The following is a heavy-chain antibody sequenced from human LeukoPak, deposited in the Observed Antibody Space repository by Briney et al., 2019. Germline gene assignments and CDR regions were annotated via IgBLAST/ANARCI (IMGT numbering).Heavy chain of an antibody. Sequence: QSGGSLRLSCAASGFTFSSYGMHWVRQAPGEGLEWVAVISYDGSNKYYADSVKGRFTISSDNSKNTLYLQMNSLRAEDTAVYYCAKDGGIAAARGIQSNWFDPWGQGTLVTVSS. CDR2: ISYDGSNK. J-gene: IGHJ5*02. CDR1: GFTFSSYG. CDR3: AKDGGIAAARGIQSNWFDP. V-gene: IGHV3-30*18. D-gene: IGHD6-13*01.